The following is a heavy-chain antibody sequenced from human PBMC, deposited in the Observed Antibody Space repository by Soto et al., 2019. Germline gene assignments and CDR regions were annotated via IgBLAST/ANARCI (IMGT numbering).Heavy chain of an antibody. D-gene: IGHD3-22*01. CDR1: GGSTSSYY. Sequence: SETLSLTCTVSGGSTSSYYWSWIRQPPGKGLGWIGYIYYSGSTNYNPSLKSRVTISVDTSKNQFSLKLSSVTAADTAVYYCARGLISGYYLYDAFDIWGQGTMVTVSS. J-gene: IGHJ3*02. CDR3: ARGLISGYYLYDAFDI. CDR2: IYYSGST. V-gene: IGHV4-59*01.